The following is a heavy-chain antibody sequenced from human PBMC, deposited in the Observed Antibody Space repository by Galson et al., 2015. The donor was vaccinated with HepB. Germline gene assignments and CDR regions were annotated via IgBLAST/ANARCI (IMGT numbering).Heavy chain of an antibody. J-gene: IGHJ1*01. Sequence: SVTVSCKASGGTFSSYAISWVRQAPGQGLEWMGGIIPIFGTANYAQKFQGRVTITADESTSTAYMELSSLRSEDTAVYYCAKTLRYSRSYYFVGYFQHWGQGTLVTVSS. CDR3: AKTLRYSRSYYFVGYFQH. CDR2: IIPIFGTA. CDR1: GGTFSSYA. V-gene: IGHV1-69*13. D-gene: IGHD1-26*01.